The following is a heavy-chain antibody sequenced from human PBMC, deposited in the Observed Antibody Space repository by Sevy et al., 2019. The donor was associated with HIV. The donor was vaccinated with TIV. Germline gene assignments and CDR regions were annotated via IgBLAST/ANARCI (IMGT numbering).Heavy chain of an antibody. Sequence: GGSLRLSCAASGFTFSDYYMSWIRQAPGKGLEWVSYISSSGSTIYYAHSVKGRFTISRDNAKNSLYLQMNSLRAEDTAVYYCARDIHWQWLVRSNGMDVWGQGTTVTVSS. CDR1: GFTFSDYY. CDR3: ARDIHWQWLVRSNGMDV. CDR2: ISSSGSTI. J-gene: IGHJ6*02. D-gene: IGHD6-19*01. V-gene: IGHV3-11*01.